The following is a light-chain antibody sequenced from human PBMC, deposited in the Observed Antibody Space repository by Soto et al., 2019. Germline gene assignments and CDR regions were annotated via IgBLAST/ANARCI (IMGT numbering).Light chain of an antibody. CDR1: QTLSTN. CDR3: KQYNNWPLT. CDR2: GAS. J-gene: IGKJ4*01. V-gene: IGKV3-15*01. Sequence: THSPVSLSLSPGERATLSCRASQTLSTNSLAWYQQKPGQAPRLLIYGASTRATGIPARFSGSGSGTEFTLTISSLQSEDVAGYYCKQYNNWPLTFGGGTKVDIK.